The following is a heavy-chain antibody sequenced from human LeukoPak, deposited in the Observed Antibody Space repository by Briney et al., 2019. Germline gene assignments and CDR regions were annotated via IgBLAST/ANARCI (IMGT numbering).Heavy chain of an antibody. CDR3: ARRAPSVAAAGSAEFDY. D-gene: IGHD6-13*01. J-gene: IGHJ4*02. V-gene: IGHV5-51*01. CDR1: GYSFTNYW. CDR2: IYPGDSDT. Sequence: GESLQISCKGSGYSFTNYWIGWVRQMPGKGLEWMGIIYPGDSDTRYSPSFQGQVTISADESISTAYLQWSSLKASDTAMYYCARRAPSVAAAGSAEFDYWGQGTLVTVSS.